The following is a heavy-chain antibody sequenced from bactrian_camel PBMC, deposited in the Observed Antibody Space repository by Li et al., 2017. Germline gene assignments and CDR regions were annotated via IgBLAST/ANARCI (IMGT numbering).Heavy chain of an antibody. Sequence: LVESGGGSVQTGGSLRLSCVVSGHSRGSNCVGWYRLPPGRAPAEREGIAAIRRSGGETWYAGSVKGRFTISQDSARNTVYLQLNSLAPEDTAMYYCAAGRVSSRCTYNYWGQGTQVTVS. D-gene: IGHD3*01. CDR3: AAGRVSSRCTYNY. V-gene: IGHV3-3*01. CDR2: IRRSGGET. CDR1: GHSRGSNC. J-gene: IGHJ4*01.